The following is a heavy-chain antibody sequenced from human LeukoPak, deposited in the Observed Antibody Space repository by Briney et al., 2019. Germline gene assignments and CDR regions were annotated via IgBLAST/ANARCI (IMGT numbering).Heavy chain of an antibody. CDR2: ISGSGGST. J-gene: IGHJ6*03. CDR3: ARDAPRIVVVPAAIFPMDV. D-gene: IGHD2-2*02. Sequence: PGGSLRLSCAASGFTFSNYAMSWVRQAPGKGLEWVSAISGSGGSTYYADSVKGRFTISRDNAKNSLYLQMNSLRAEDTAVYYCARDAPRIVVVPAAIFPMDVWGKGTTVTVSS. V-gene: IGHV3-23*01. CDR1: GFTFSNYA.